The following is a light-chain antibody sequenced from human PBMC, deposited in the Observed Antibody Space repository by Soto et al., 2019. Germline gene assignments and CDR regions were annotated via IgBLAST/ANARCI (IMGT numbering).Light chain of an antibody. CDR3: QQYSSSRT. Sequence: EFVLTQSPGTLSLSPGERATLSCRASQSVSSNYLAWYQQKPGQAPRLLIYGASTRATGIPDRFSGGGSGTDFTLTITRLEPEDFAMYYCQQYSSSRTFGQGTKVDIK. V-gene: IGKV3-20*01. J-gene: IGKJ1*01. CDR2: GAS. CDR1: QSVSSNY.